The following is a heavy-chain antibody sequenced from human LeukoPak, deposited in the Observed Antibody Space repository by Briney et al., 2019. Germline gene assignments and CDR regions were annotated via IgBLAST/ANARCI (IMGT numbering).Heavy chain of an antibody. CDR2: IYYSGST. CDR3: ARDIRSSSCDFDY. Sequence: SETLSLTCTVSGGSISNYYWSWVRQPPGKGLEWIGYIYYSGSTNYNSSLKSRVTISVDTSKNQFSLKLTSVTAADTAVYYCARDIRSSSCDFDYWGQGTLVTVSS. V-gene: IGHV4-59*12. D-gene: IGHD6-13*01. CDR1: GGSISNYY. J-gene: IGHJ4*02.